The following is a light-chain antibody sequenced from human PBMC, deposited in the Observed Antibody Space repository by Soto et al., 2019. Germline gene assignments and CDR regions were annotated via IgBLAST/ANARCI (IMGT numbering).Light chain of an antibody. CDR1: QDISKY. Sequence: DIQMTQSPSSLSASVGDRVTITCQASQDISKYLNWYQQKPGKAPKLLIYDASNLETGDPSRFSGSGSGTDFNFTISSLQPEDIATYYCQQSGNLPLTFGGGTKVEIK. V-gene: IGKV1-33*01. CDR2: DAS. CDR3: QQSGNLPLT. J-gene: IGKJ4*01.